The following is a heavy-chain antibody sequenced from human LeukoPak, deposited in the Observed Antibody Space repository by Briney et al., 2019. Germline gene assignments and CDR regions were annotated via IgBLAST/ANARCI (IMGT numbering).Heavy chain of an antibody. CDR2: INPNSGGT. D-gene: IGHD4-17*01. V-gene: IGHV1-2*02. J-gene: IGHJ4*02. CDR1: GYTFTGYY. Sequence: GASVKLSCNASGYTFTGYYMHWVRQAPGQGLEWMGWINPNSGGTNYAQKFQGRVTMTRDTSISTAYMELSRLRSDDTAVYYCARGGDYGDYYFDYWGQGTLVTVSS. CDR3: ARGGDYGDYYFDY.